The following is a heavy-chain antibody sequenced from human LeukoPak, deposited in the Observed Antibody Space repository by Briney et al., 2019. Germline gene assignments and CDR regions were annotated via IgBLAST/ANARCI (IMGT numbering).Heavy chain of an antibody. J-gene: IGHJ3*02. Sequence: PGRSLRLSCAASGFTFSSYAMHWVRQAPGKGLEWVAVISYNGGNKYYADSVKGRFTISRDNSKNTLYLQMNSLRAEDTAVYYCARGGWELLLYAFDIWGQGTMVTVSS. D-gene: IGHD1-26*01. CDR3: ARGGWELLLYAFDI. V-gene: IGHV3-30*04. CDR1: GFTFSSYA. CDR2: ISYNGGNK.